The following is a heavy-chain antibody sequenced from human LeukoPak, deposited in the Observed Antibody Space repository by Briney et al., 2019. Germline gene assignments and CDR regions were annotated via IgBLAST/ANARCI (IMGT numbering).Heavy chain of an antibody. CDR1: GGSFSGYY. V-gene: IGHV4-34*01. D-gene: IGHD3-22*01. Sequence: SETLSLTCAVYGGSFSGYYWSWLRQPPGKGLEWLGEINHSGSTNYNPSLKSRVTISVDTSKDQFSLKLSSVTAADTAVYYCARGRYQYYYDSSGYLYWFDYWGQGTLVTVST. CDR2: INHSGST. J-gene: IGHJ4*02. CDR3: ARGRYQYYYDSSGYLYWFDY.